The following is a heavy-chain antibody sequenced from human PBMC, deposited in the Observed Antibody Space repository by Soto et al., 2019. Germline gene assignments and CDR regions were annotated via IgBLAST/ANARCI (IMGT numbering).Heavy chain of an antibody. Sequence: QVQLVQSGAEVKKPGSSVKVSCKASGGTFSSYTISWVRQAPGQGLEWMGRIIPILGIANYAQKVQGRVKITADKSTSTAYMELSSLRSEDTAVYYCASFCSGGSCYPEFDYWGQGTLVTVSS. CDR2: IIPILGIA. D-gene: IGHD2-15*01. J-gene: IGHJ4*02. CDR1: GGTFSSYT. CDR3: ASFCSGGSCYPEFDY. V-gene: IGHV1-69*02.